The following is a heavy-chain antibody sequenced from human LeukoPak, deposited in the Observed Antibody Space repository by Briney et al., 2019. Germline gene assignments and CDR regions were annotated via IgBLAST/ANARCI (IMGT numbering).Heavy chain of an antibody. Sequence: GGSLRLSCAASGFTFSSYSMNWVRQAPGKGLEWVSSISSSSSYIYYADSVKGRFTISRDNAKNSLYLQMNSLSAEDTAVYYCARDQTYCSGGSCYGRDYWGQGTLVTVSS. D-gene: IGHD2-15*01. V-gene: IGHV3-21*01. CDR1: GFTFSSYS. J-gene: IGHJ4*02. CDR3: ARDQTYCSGGSCYGRDY. CDR2: ISSSSSYI.